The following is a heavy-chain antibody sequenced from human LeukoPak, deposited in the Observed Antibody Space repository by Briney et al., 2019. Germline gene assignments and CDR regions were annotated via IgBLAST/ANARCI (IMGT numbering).Heavy chain of an antibody. Sequence: PSETLSLTCAVYGGSFSGYYWSWIRQPPGEGLEWIGCIYYRGRTSYNPSLKSRVTISVDTSRSQFSLKLSSVTAADTAVYYCARGSRSPEGGLLYVYWGQGTLVTVSS. V-gene: IGHV4-34*01. D-gene: IGHD3-10*01. CDR2: IYYRGRT. J-gene: IGHJ4*02. CDR1: GGSFSGYY. CDR3: ARGSRSPEGGLLYVY.